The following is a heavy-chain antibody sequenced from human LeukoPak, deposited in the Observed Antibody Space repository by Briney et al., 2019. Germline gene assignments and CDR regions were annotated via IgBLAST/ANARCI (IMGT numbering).Heavy chain of an antibody. J-gene: IGHJ4*02. CDR2: TYYSGST. D-gene: IGHD5-18*01. Sequence: SETLSLTCTVSGGSISSSSYYWGWIRQPPGKGLEWIGSTYYSGSTYYNPSLKSRVTISVDTSKNQFSLKLSSVTAADTAVYYCARHVDTAMVYFDYWGQGTLVTVSS. CDR1: GGSISSSSYY. CDR3: ARHVDTAMVYFDY. V-gene: IGHV4-39*01.